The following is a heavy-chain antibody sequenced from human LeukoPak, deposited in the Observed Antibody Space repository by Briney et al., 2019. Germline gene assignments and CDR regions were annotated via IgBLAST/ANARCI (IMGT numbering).Heavy chain of an antibody. CDR3: ARDSRPRGGSCFDN. V-gene: IGHV3-7*01. CDR1: GFTFSEYW. D-gene: IGHD2-15*01. CDR2: IKEDGSGT. Sequence: GGSLRLACAASGFTFSEYWMSWVRQAPGKGLEWVANIKEDGSGTYYVDSVKGRFTISRDDATNSVYLQMNSLRAEDTALYYCARDSRPRGGSCFDNWGQGTLVTVSS. J-gene: IGHJ4*02.